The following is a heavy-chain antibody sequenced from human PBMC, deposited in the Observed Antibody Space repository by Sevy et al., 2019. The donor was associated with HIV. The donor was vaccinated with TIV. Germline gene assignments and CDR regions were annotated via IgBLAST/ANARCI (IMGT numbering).Heavy chain of an antibody. CDR1: GFTFSSYS. V-gene: IGHV3-21*01. Sequence: GGSLRLSCAASGFTFSSYSMNWVRQAPGKGLEWVSSISSSSSYIYYADSVKGRFTISRDNAKNSLYLQMNSLRAEDTAVYYCARGITIFGVVAPDAFDIWGQGTIVTVSS. CDR3: ARGITIFGVVAPDAFDI. J-gene: IGHJ3*02. CDR2: ISSSSSYI. D-gene: IGHD3-3*01.